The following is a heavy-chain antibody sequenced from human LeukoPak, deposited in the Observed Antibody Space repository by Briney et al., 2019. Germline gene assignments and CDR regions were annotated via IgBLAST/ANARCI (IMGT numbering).Heavy chain of an antibody. J-gene: IGHJ4*02. D-gene: IGHD3-10*01. CDR3: ARESHGTGDQ. Sequence: GGSLRLSCAASGFSFRDYYMSWIRQAPGKGLEWVSFISTDSVFTNYADPVKGRFTTSRDNAKNSLYLQLNSLRAEDTAVYYCARESHGTGDQWGQGTLVTVSS. CDR2: ISTDSVFT. V-gene: IGHV3-11*05. CDR1: GFSFRDYY.